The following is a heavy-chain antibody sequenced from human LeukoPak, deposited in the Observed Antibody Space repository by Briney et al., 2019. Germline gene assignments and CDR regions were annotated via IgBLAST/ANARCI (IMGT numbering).Heavy chain of an antibody. CDR2: INPSGGST. Sequence: ASVKVSCKASGYTFTSYYMHWVRQAPGQGLEWMGIINPSGGSTSYAQKFQGRVTMTRDTSTSTVYMELSSLISEDTAVYYCARDRSNLAFDYWGQGTLVTLSS. J-gene: IGHJ4*02. CDR3: ARDRSNLAFDY. D-gene: IGHD1-7*01. CDR1: GYTFTSYY. V-gene: IGHV1-46*01.